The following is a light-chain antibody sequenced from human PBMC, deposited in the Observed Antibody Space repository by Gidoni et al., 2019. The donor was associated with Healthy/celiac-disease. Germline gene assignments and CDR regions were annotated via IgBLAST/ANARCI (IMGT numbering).Light chain of an antibody. CDR1: YDISNY. CDR2: DVY. Sequence: IPITQSPSSLSVSVGDRVTITCQAIYDISNYLNWYQQKPGQAPKLLIYDVYNLETGVPSRFSGSGSGTDFTFTISSLQPEDIATYYCQQYDNLPPLTFGGGTKVEIK. J-gene: IGKJ4*01. CDR3: QQYDNLPPLT. V-gene: IGKV1-33*01.